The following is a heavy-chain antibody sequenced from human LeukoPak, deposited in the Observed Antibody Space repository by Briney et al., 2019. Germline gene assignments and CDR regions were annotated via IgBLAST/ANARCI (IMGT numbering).Heavy chain of an antibody. J-gene: IGHJ4*02. CDR3: ARDRYYGSGSYNFDY. CDR2: ISSSGSTI. V-gene: IGHV3-11*01. D-gene: IGHD3-10*01. Sequence: PGGSLRLSCAASGFTFSDYYMSWIRQAPGKGLEWVSYISSSGSTIYYADSVKGRFTISRDNAKNSLYLQMNSLRAEDTAVYYCARDRYYGSGSYNFDYWGQGTLVTVSS. CDR1: GFTFSDYY.